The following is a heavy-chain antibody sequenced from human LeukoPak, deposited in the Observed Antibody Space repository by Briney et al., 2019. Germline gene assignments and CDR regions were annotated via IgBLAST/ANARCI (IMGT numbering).Heavy chain of an antibody. V-gene: IGHV3-66*01. CDR3: ARDRGFDISYNWFEP. J-gene: IGHJ5*02. D-gene: IGHD3-10*01. CDR2: IYSGGNT. CDR1: GFTVSSYF. Sequence: AGGPLRLSCAASGFTVSSYFMTWVRQAPGKGLEWVSLIYSGGNTYYADSVKDRFTISRDNSKNTLYLQMNSLRAEDTAVYYCARDRGFDISYNWFEPWGQGTLVTVSS.